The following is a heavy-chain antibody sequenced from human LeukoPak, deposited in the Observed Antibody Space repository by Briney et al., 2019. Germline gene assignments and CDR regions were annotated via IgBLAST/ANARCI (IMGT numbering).Heavy chain of an antibody. V-gene: IGHV3-30*02. D-gene: IGHD6-19*01. CDR1: GFTFSSYG. Sequence: GGSLRLSCAASGFTFSSYGMHWVRQAPGKGLEWVAFIRYDGSNKYYADSVKGRFTISRDNSKDTLYLQMNSLRAEDTAVYYCAKEEYSSGWYYHYYYYYMDVWGKGTTVTVSS. CDR3: AKEEYSSGWYYHYYYYYMDV. J-gene: IGHJ6*03. CDR2: IRYDGSNK.